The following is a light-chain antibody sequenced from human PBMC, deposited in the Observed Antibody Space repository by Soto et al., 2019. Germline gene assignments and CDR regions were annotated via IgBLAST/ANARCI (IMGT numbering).Light chain of an antibody. J-gene: IGKJ1*01. CDR2: AAS. CDR1: QGIRND. CDR3: LQDYNYPRT. Sequence: AIQMTQSPSSLSASVGDRVTMACRASQGIRNDLGWYQQKPGKAPKLLIYAASTLQSGVPSRFSGSGSGTDFTLTISSLQPEDFATYYCLQDYNYPRTFGQGTKVEIQ. V-gene: IGKV1-6*01.